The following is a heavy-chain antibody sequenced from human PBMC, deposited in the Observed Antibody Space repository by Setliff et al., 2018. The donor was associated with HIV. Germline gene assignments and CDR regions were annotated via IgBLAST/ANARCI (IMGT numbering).Heavy chain of an antibody. CDR2: INQSGST. CDR1: GGSPSGYY. J-gene: IGHJ2*01. V-gene: IGHV4-34*01. D-gene: IGHD3-10*01. Sequence: PSETLSLTCAVYGGSPSGYYWSWVRQSPGRGLEWIGEINQSGSTNFNPSLKSRLIISVDTSKSQFSLKLTSVTAADTALYYCAREGGQGYSGSGSFYHRNFDLWGRGTLVTVSS. CDR3: AREGGQGYSGSGSFYHRNFDL.